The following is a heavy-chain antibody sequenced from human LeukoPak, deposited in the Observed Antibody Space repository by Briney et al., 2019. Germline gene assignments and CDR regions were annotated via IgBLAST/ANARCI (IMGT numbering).Heavy chain of an antibody. J-gene: IGHJ4*02. CDR2: ISISTSTI. D-gene: IGHD6-19*01. CDR3: TAPGRGRGGYDFEY. CDR1: GFTFSSSS. V-gene: IGHV3-48*04. Sequence: PGGSLRLSCVASGFTFSSSSMNWVRQAPGKGPEWVSYISISTSTIYYADSVKGRFTISRDNAKNSLYLEMNSLRAEDTAVYYRTAPGRGRGGYDFEYWGQGTLVTVSS.